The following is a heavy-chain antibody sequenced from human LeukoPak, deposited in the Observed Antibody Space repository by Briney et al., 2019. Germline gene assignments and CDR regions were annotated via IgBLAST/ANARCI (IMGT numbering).Heavy chain of an antibody. J-gene: IGHJ3*02. CDR2: IYTSGST. V-gene: IGHV4-61*02. CDR3: ARDFPHIVVVPPEGAFDI. CDR1: GGSISSGSYY. Sequence: PSQTLSLTCTVSGGSISSGSYYWSWIRQPAGKGLKWIGRIYTSGSTNYNPSLKSRVTISVDTSKNQFSLKLSSVTAADTAVYYCARDFPHIVVVPPEGAFDIWGQGTMVTVSS. D-gene: IGHD2-2*01.